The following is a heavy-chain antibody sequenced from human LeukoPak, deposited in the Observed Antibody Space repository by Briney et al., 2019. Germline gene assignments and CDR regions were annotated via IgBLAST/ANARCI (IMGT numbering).Heavy chain of an antibody. CDR1: GFTFSDYW. CDR3: TRSLATKY. CDR2: INTDGSIT. D-gene: IGHD5-24*01. Sequence: GGSLRLSCAASGFTFSDYWMHWVRQVPGKGLVWVSHINTDGSITGYADSVKGRFTISRDNAKNTLYLQMNSLRAEEDTGVYYCTRSLATKYWGQGTLVIVSS. V-gene: IGHV3-74*01. J-gene: IGHJ4*02.